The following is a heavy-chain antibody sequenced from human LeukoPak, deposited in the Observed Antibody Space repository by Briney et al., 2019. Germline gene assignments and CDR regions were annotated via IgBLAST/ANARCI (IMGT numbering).Heavy chain of an antibody. J-gene: IGHJ4*02. Sequence: GGSLRLSCAASGFTFSSYAMSWVRQAPGKGLEWVSAISGSGGSTYYADSVKGRFTISRDNSKNTLYLQMNSLRADDTAVYHCARGHYASGSYPNWGQGTLVTVSS. CDR3: ARGHYASGSYPN. V-gene: IGHV3-23*01. D-gene: IGHD3-10*01. CDR1: GFTFSSYA. CDR2: ISGSGGST.